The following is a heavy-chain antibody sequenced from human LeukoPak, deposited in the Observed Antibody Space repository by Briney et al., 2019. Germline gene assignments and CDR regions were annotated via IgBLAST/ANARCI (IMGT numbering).Heavy chain of an antibody. CDR3: ASAVAAPDQDPPFDY. CDR1: GFTFSDYF. D-gene: IGHD6-25*01. V-gene: IGHV3-11*01. Sequence: GGSLRLSCAASGFTFSDYFMSWIRQAPGKGLEWISYISKSDGTTYYADTVKGRFTISRDSAKKSVYLYMNSLRAEDTAVYYCASAVAAPDQDPPFDYWGQGTLVTVSS. CDR2: ISKSDGTT. J-gene: IGHJ4*02.